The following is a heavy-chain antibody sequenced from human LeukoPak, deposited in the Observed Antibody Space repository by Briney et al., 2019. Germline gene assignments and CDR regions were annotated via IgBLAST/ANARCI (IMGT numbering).Heavy chain of an antibody. CDR2: ISYDGSNK. CDR3: ARSSYSSSSSV. V-gene: IGHV3-30-3*01. J-gene: IGHJ3*01. D-gene: IGHD6-6*01. Sequence: GGSLRLSCAASGFTFSSYAMHWVRQAPGKGLEWVAVISYDGSNKYYADSVKGRFTISRDNAKNSLYLQINSLRAEDTAVYYCARSSYSSSSSVWGQGTMVTVSS. CDR1: GFTFSSYA.